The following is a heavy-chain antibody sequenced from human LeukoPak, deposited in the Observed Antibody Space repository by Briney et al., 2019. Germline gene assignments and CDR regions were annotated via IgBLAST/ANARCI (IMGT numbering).Heavy chain of an antibody. Sequence: HPGGSLRLSCAASGFTFSSYWMSWVRQAPGKGLEWVANIKQDGSEKYYVDSVKGRFTISRDNAKNSLYLQMNSLRAEDTAVYYCAKGLPITMIVVVITGFDYWGQGTLVTVSS. J-gene: IGHJ4*02. CDR1: GFTFSSYW. D-gene: IGHD3-22*01. CDR3: AKGLPITMIVVVITGFDY. CDR2: IKQDGSEK. V-gene: IGHV3-7*01.